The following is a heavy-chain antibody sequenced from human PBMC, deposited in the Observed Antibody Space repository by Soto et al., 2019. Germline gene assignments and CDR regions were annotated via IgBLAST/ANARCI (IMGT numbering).Heavy chain of an antibody. CDR2: IIPILGIA. Sequence: ASVKVSCKASGGTFSSYAISWVRQAPGQGLEWMGRIIPILGIANYAQKFQGRVTITADKSTSTAYMELSSLRSEDTAVYYCARDGVDSSSWYYYYYGMDVWGQGTTVTVSS. V-gene: IGHV1-69*04. CDR3: ARDGVDSSSWYYYYYGMDV. J-gene: IGHJ6*02. CDR1: GGTFSSYA. D-gene: IGHD6-13*01.